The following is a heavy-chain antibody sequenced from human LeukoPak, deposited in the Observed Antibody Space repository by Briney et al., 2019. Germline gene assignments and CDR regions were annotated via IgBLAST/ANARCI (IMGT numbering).Heavy chain of an antibody. D-gene: IGHD3-10*01. Sequence: ASVKVSCKASGYTFTGYYMHWVRQVPGQGLEWMGWINPNSGGTNYAQKFQGRVTMTRDTSISTAYMELSRLRSDDTAVYYCARDRGELWFGELSHAFDIWGQGTMVTVSS. CDR3: ARDRGELWFGELSHAFDI. J-gene: IGHJ3*02. CDR2: INPNSGGT. V-gene: IGHV1-2*02. CDR1: GYTFTGYY.